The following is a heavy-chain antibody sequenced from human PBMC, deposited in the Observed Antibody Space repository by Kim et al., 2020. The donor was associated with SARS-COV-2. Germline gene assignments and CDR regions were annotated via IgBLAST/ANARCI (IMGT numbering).Heavy chain of an antibody. J-gene: IGHJ6*02. CDR1: GYTFTSYA. Sequence: ASVKVSCKASGYTFTSYAMHWVRQAPGQRLEWMGWINAGNGNTKYSQKFQGRVTITRDTSASTAYMELSSLRSEDTAVYYCAREDTAMPNYYYYGMDVWGQGTTVTVSS. CDR3: AREDTAMPNYYYYGMDV. CDR2: INAGNGNT. D-gene: IGHD5-18*01. V-gene: IGHV1-3*01.